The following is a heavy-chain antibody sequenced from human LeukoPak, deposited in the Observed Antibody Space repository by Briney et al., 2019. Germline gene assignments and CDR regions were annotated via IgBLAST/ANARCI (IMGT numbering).Heavy chain of an antibody. CDR3: ARPPYSSGWDNWFDP. Sequence: ASVKVSCKASGYTLTGYYMHWVRQAPGQGLQWMGWINPNGGDTNYAQKFQGRVTMTRDTSISTAYMELSRLRSDDTAVYYCARPPYSSGWDNWFDPWGQGTLVTVSS. V-gene: IGHV1-2*02. CDR2: INPNGGDT. J-gene: IGHJ5*02. D-gene: IGHD6-19*01. CDR1: GYTLTGYY.